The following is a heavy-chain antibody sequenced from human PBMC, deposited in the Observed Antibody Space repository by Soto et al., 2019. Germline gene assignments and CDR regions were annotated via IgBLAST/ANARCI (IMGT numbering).Heavy chain of an antibody. CDR2: IYYSGST. J-gene: IGHJ6*02. V-gene: IGHV4-31*03. D-gene: IGHD3-10*01. CDR1: GGSISSGGYY. CDR3: ARAGYYGSGSYRSPDYYYYYGMDV. Sequence: PSETLSLTCTVSGGSISSGGYYWSWIRQHPGKGLEWIGYIYYSGSTYYNPSLKSRVTISVDTSKNQFSLKLSSVTAADTAVYYCARAGYYGSGSYRSPDYYYYYGMDVWGQGTTVTVS.